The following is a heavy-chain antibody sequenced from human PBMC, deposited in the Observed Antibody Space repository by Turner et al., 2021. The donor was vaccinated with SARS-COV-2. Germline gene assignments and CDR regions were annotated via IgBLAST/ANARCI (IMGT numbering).Heavy chain of an antibody. CDR3: ARVDSPTKGFYFGY. CDR2: ISYDGSNK. V-gene: IGHV3-30-3*01. D-gene: IGHD3-3*01. CDR1: GFTFSSYA. J-gene: IGHJ4*02. Sequence: QVQLVESGGGVVQPGRSLRLSCAASGFTFSSYAMHWVRQAPGKGLEWVAFISYDGSNKYYTDSVKGRFTISRDNSKNTLYLQMNSLRAEDTAVYYCARVDSPTKGFYFGYWGQGTLVTVSS.